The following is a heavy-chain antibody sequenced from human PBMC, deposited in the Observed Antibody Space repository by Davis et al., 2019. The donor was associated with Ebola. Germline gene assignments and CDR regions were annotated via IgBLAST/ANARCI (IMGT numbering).Heavy chain of an antibody. CDR2: INHSGST. CDR1: GGSFSGYN. D-gene: IGHD4-17*01. CDR3: AATIVYGDHFDP. V-gene: IGHV4-34*01. Sequence: SETLSLTCAVYGGSFSGYNWSWIRKPPGKGLEWIGEINHSGSTNYNPSPKSRVTISVATSKNQFSLKLSSVTAADTALYYCAATIVYGDHFDPWCQGTLVTVSS. J-gene: IGHJ5*02.